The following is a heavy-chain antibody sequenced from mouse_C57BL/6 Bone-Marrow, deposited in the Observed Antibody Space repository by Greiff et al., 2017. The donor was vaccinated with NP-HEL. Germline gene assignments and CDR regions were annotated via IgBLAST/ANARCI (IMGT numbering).Heavy chain of an antibody. V-gene: IGHV7-1*01. Sequence: EVKLVESGGGLVQSGRSLRLSCATSGFTFSDFYMEWVRQAPGKGLEWIAASRNKANDYTTEYSASVKGRFIVSRDTSQSILYLQMNALRAEDTAIYYCARVGGYDEFDYGGQGTTLTVSS. J-gene: IGHJ2*01. D-gene: IGHD2-2*01. CDR3: ARVGGYDEFDY. CDR1: GFTFSDFY. CDR2: SRNKANDYTT.